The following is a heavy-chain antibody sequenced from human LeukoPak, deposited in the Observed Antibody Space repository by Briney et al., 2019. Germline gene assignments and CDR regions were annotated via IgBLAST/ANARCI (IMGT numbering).Heavy chain of an antibody. CDR1: GYSISSGRF. D-gene: IGHD6-6*01. Sequence: WETLSLTCSVSGYSISSGRFWGWIRRPPGKGLEWLGSIYNTGTTYLSPSLKNRLTISVDTSRNQFSLKLTSMTAADTAMYYCAKTSSVAARGPFDIWGLGTVVTVSP. CDR3: AKTSSVAARGPFDI. CDR2: IYNTGTT. J-gene: IGHJ3*02. V-gene: IGHV4-38-2*01.